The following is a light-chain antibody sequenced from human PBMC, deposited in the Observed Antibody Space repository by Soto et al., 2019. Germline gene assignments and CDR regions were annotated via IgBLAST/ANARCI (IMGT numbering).Light chain of an antibody. CDR3: QQYHNWPPQYT. CDR2: GAS. J-gene: IGKJ2*01. Sequence: EIVMTQSPASLSVSPGVGATLSCRASQTIASNLAWYQQKPGHGPRLLIHGASTRAAGVPDRFSGSGSVTDFALTISGLLSEDFAVYYCQQYHNWPPQYTFGQGTKLQIK. V-gene: IGKV3-15*01. CDR1: QTIASN.